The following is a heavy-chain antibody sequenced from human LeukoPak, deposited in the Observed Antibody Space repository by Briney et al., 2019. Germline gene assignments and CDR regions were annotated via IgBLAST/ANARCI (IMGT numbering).Heavy chain of an antibody. CDR3: ARLNEPAAPIPYYYYYGMDV. V-gene: IGHV3-33*01. J-gene: IGHJ6*02. D-gene: IGHD2-2*01. CDR2: IWYEGSNK. Sequence: GGSLRLSCAASGFTFSRYGMHWVRQAPGKGLEWVAVIWYEGSNKYYADSVKGRFTISRDNSKNTLYLQMNSLRAEDTAVYYCARLNEPAAPIPYYYYYGMDVWGQGTTVTVSS. CDR1: GFTFSRYG.